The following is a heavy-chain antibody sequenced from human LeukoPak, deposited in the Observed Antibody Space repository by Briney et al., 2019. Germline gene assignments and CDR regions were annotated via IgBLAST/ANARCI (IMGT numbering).Heavy chain of an antibody. V-gene: IGHV5-51*01. CDR3: ARQNDFRLDY. CDR1: GYIFSSYW. J-gene: IGHJ4*02. Sequence: GESLKISCKGSGYIFSSYWIGWVRQMPGKGLAWMGIIYPGDSDTRYSPSLQGQVTISVDTSIGTAYLQWSSLKASGTAIYYCARQNDFRLDYWGQGTLVTVSS. D-gene: IGHD3-3*01. CDR2: IYPGDSDT.